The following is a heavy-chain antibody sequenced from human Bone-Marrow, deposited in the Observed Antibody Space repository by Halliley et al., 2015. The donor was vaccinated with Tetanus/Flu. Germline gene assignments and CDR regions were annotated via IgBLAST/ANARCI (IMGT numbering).Heavy chain of an antibody. CDR2: ISANNGNT. D-gene: IGHD6-19*01. J-gene: IGHJ4*02. V-gene: IGHV1-18*01. CDR3: AKAGRQWLVPRGFDY. Sequence: GWISANNGNTDYAQNFRGRAPWTTDTSTSTVYMELRNLRAEDTAVYYCAKAGRQWLVPRGFDYWGQGTLVTVSS.